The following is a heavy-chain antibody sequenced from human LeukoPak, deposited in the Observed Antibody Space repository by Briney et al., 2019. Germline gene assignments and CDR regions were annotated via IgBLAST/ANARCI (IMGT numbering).Heavy chain of an antibody. Sequence: SVKVSCKASGFTFTSSAMQWVRQARGQRLEWIGRIVVGSGNTNYAQKFQERVTITRDMSTSTAYMELSSLRSEDTAVYYCAAVSKRGYYGSGSYRDYWGQGTLVTVSS. D-gene: IGHD3-10*01. CDR2: IVVGSGNT. V-gene: IGHV1-58*02. J-gene: IGHJ4*02. CDR3: AAVSKRGYYGSGSYRDY. CDR1: GFTFTSSA.